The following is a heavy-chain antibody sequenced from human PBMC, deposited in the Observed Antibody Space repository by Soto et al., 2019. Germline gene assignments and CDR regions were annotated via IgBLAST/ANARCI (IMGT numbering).Heavy chain of an antibody. CDR2: MNPNSGNT. Sequence: QVQLVQSGAEVKKPGASVKVSCKASGYTFTSYDINWVRQATGQGLEWMGWMNPNSGNTGYAQKFQGRVTMTRNTSISTAYMELSSLRSEDTAVYYCARASSSSWYRADYYYGMDVWGQGTTVTVSS. CDR1: GYTFTSYD. V-gene: IGHV1-8*01. D-gene: IGHD6-13*01. J-gene: IGHJ6*02. CDR3: ARASSSSWYRADYYYGMDV.